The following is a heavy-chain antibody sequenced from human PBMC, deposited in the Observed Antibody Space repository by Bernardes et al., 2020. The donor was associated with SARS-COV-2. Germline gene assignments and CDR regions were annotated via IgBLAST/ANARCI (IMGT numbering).Heavy chain of an antibody. Sequence: GGSLRLSCAASGFTFSSYAMSWVRQAPGKGLEWVSGISGSGGITQYADSVKGRFTVSRDNSKNTLYLQMSSLRGEDTAVYYCAVAPHFYDSSGRWGQGTLVTVSS. CDR1: GFTFSSYA. J-gene: IGHJ1*01. D-gene: IGHD3-22*01. CDR3: AVAPHFYDSSGR. CDR2: ISGSGGIT. V-gene: IGHV3-23*01.